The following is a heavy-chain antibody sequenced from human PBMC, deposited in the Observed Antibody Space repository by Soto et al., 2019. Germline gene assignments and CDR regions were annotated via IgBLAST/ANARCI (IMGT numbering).Heavy chain of an antibody. Sequence: QVQLVQSGAEVKKPGASVKVSCKASGYTFTSYYMHWVRQAPGQGLEWMGIIKPSGGSTSYAQKFQGRVTMNRDTSTSTVYMELSSLRSEDTAVYYCARDRGGVDIEVVVAAYFDYWGQGTLVTVSS. J-gene: IGHJ4*02. CDR2: IKPSGGST. V-gene: IGHV1-46*03. CDR1: GYTFTSYY. D-gene: IGHD2-15*01. CDR3: ARDRGGVDIEVVVAAYFDY.